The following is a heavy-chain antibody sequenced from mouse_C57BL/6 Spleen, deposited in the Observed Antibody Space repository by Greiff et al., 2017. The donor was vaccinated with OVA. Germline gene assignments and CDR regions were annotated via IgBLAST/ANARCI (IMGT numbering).Heavy chain of an antibody. CDR1: GYTFTSYW. CDR2: IDPSASYP. D-gene: IGHD1-1*01. J-gene: IGHJ4*01. Sequence: QVQLQQPGAELVKPGASVKLSCKASGYTFTSYWMQWVKQRPGQGLEWIGEIDPSASYPTYNQKFKGKATLTVDTSSSTAYMQLSNLTSEDSAVYYCARVTTVVATTMDYWGQGTSVTVSS. V-gene: IGHV1-50*01. CDR3: ARVTTVVATTMDY.